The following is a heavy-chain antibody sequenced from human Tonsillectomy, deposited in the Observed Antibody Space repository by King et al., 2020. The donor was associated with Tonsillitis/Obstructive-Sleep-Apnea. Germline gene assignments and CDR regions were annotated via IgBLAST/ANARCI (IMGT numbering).Heavy chain of an antibody. Sequence: VQLVESGGGLVQPGGSLRLSCAASGFTFSSYEMNWVRQAPGKGLEWVSYISSSGYTIYYADSVKGRFTISRDNANNSLYLKMNSLRVEETAVYYCARDTWYGDGYWKDYYFSGMDVWGQGTTVTVSS. V-gene: IGHV3-48*03. CDR1: GFTFSSYE. D-gene: IGHD3-10*01. J-gene: IGHJ6*02. CDR3: ARDTWYGDGYWKDYYFSGMDV. CDR2: ISSSGYTI.